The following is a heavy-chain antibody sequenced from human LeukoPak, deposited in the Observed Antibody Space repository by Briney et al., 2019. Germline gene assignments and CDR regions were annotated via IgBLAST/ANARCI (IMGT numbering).Heavy chain of an antibody. Sequence: SVKVSCKASGGTFSSYAISWVRQAPGQGLEWMGGIIPIFGTANYAQKFQGRVTITADESTSTAYMELSSLRSEDTAVYYCARGTTGGSGSYYALSFDYWGQGTPVTVSS. D-gene: IGHD1-26*01. J-gene: IGHJ4*02. V-gene: IGHV1-69*13. CDR3: ARGTTGGSGSYYALSFDY. CDR2: IIPIFGTA. CDR1: GGTFSSYA.